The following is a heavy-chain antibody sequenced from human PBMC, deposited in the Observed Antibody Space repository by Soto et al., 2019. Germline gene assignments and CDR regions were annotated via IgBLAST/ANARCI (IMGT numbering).Heavy chain of an antibody. J-gene: IGHJ5*02. V-gene: IGHV4-30-2*02. CDR1: GGSISSGGYS. CDR3: ARYGSGSSVWFDP. D-gene: IGHD3-10*01. CDR2: IYHSGST. Sequence: SETLSLTCAVSGGSISSGGYSWSWIRQPPGKGLEWIGYIYHSGSTYYNPSLKSRVTISVDTSKNQFSLKLSSVAAADTAVYYCARYGSGSSVWFDPWGQGTLVTVS.